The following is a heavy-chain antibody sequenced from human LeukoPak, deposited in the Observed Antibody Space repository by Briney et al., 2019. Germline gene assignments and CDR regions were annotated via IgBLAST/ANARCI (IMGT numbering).Heavy chain of an antibody. J-gene: IGHJ4*02. CDR3: ARLEVY. D-gene: IGHD1-1*01. Sequence: PSETLSLTCAVYGGSFSGFYWSWIRQPPGKGLEWIGCIYYSGSTYYNPSLKSRVTISVDTSKNQFSLKLSSVTAADTAVYYCARLEVYWGQGALVTVSS. V-gene: IGHV4-34*01. CDR2: IYYSGST. CDR1: GGSFSGFY.